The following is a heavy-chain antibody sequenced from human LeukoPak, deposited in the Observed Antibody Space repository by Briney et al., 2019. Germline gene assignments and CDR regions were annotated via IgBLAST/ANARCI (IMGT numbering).Heavy chain of an antibody. J-gene: IGHJ3*02. CDR2: IYYSGST. D-gene: IGHD5-24*01. CDR1: GGSISSYY. CDR3: AGRLWRRDGYNLSAFDI. Sequence: PSETLSLTCTVSGGSISSYYWNWIRQPPGKGLDGIGYIYYSGSTNYNPSLKSRVTISVDTSKNQFSLKLSSVTAADTAVYYCAGRLWRRDGYNLSAFDIWGQGTMVTVSS. V-gene: IGHV4-59*01.